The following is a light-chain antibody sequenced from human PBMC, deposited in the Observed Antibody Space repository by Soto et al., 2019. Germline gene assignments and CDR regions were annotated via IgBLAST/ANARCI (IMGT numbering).Light chain of an antibody. CDR1: QRVSGSA. J-gene: IGKJ1*01. Sequence: EVVLTQSPGTLSLSPGERATLSSRASQRVSGSALAWYQQKPGQAPRLLISGVSNRATGTPDRFSGSGSGTDFTLTISSLEPEDFAVFYCHQYGISPPTFGPGTKVEI. CDR2: GVS. CDR3: HQYGISPPT. V-gene: IGKV3-20*01.